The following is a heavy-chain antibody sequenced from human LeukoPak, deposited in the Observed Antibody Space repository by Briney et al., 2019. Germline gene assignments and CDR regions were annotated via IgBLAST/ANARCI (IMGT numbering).Heavy chain of an antibody. Sequence: ASVKVSCKASGYTFTSYDINWVRQATGQGLEWMGWMNPNSGNTGYAQKFQGRVTMTRNTSISTAYMELSSLRSEDTAVYYCARGHPYYYGSCYTNDYWGQGALVTVSS. J-gene: IGHJ4*02. CDR1: GYTFTSYD. CDR2: MNPNSGNT. D-gene: IGHD3-10*01. V-gene: IGHV1-8*01. CDR3: ARGHPYYYGSCYTNDY.